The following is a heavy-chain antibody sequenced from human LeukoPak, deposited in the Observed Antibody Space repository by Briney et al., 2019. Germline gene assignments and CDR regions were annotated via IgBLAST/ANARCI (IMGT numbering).Heavy chain of an antibody. CDR1: GFTFSSYA. Sequence: GGSLRLSCAASGFTFSSYAMHWVRQAPGKGLEWVAVISYDGSNKYYADSVKGRFTISRDNSKNTLYLQMNSLRAEDTAVYYCARDAEMATTPSFDYWGQGTLVTVSS. J-gene: IGHJ4*02. CDR2: ISYDGSNK. V-gene: IGHV3-30*01. CDR3: ARDAEMATTPSFDY. D-gene: IGHD5-24*01.